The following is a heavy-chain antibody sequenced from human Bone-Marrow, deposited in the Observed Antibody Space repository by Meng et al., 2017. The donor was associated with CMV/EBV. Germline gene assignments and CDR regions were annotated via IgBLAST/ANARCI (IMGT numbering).Heavy chain of an antibody. CDR3: GRQRVAHIYKPYYYYYGMDV. V-gene: IGHV4-39*01. CDR2: IYYSGST. J-gene: IGHJ6*02. Sequence: SETLSLTCTVSGGSISSSSYYWGWIRQPPGKGLEWIGSIYYSGSTYYNPSLKSRVTIPVDTSKNQFSLKLSSVTAADTAVYYCGRQRVAHIYKPYYYYYGMDVWGQGTTVTVSS. CDR1: GGSISSSSYY. D-gene: IGHD5-24*01.